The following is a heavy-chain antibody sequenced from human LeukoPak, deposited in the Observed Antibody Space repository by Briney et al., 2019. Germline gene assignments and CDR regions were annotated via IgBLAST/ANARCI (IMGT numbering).Heavy chain of an antibody. D-gene: IGHD3-22*01. J-gene: IGHJ4*02. CDR2: ISYDGNNK. Sequence: PGGSLRLSCAASGFTFSSYAMHWVRQAPGKGLEWVAVISYDGNNKYYADSVKGRFTISRDNSKNTLYLQMNSLRAEDTAVYYCARGGIYYDSSGYSEGGDYWGQGTLVTVSS. CDR3: ARGGIYYDSSGYSEGGDY. V-gene: IGHV3-30-3*01. CDR1: GFTFSSYA.